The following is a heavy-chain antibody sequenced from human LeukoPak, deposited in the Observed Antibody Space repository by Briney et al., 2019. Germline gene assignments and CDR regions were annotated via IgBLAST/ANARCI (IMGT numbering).Heavy chain of an antibody. J-gene: IGHJ4*02. CDR2: SYFTGDT. D-gene: IGHD2-21*01. CDR3: ARAWVDSHPFYFDY. CDR1: GGSISSGSHY. V-gene: IGHV4-39*07. Sequence: SETLSLTCTVSGGSISSGSHYWGWIRQPPGKGLEWIGGSYFTGDTYYDPSLKSRVTILVDTSKNQFSLKVWSVTAADTAVYYCARAWVDSHPFYFDYWGQGTLVSVSS.